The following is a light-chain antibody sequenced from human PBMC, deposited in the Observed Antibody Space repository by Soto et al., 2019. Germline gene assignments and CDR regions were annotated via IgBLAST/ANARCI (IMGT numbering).Light chain of an antibody. J-gene: IGLJ1*01. Sequence: QSVLTQPPSASGSPGQSVTISCTGTKSDIGVYDFVSWYQHHPGKAPRLIIYEVVQRPSGVPDRFSGSKSGNTASLTVSGLQAADEADYFCKSYAGSNPYVFGSGTKVTV. CDR1: KSDIGVYDF. V-gene: IGLV2-8*01. CDR3: KSYAGSNPYV. CDR2: EVV.